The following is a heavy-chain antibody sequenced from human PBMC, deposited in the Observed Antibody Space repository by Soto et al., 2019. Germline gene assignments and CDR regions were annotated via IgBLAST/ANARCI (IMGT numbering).Heavy chain of an antibody. CDR3: ARLYGMDV. Sequence: SVKVSCKASGYTFNRYYMHWVRQAPGPGLEWMGWISPHTGGTGYAQKFQGRVTMTRNTSISTAYMELSSLRSEDTAVYYCARLYGMDVWGQGTTVTVSS. J-gene: IGHJ6*02. CDR2: ISPHTGGT. CDR1: GYTFNRYY. V-gene: IGHV1-8*02.